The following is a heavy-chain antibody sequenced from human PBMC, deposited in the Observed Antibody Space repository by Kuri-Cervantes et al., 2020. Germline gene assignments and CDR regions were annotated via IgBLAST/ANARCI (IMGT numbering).Heavy chain of an antibody. Sequence: GESLKISCAASGFTFSDYYMSWIRQAPGKGLEWVSYISSSGSTIYYADSVKGRFTISRDTAKTSLYLQMNSLRAEDTAVYYCARRGSGWSFDYWGQGTLVTVSS. CDR3: ARRGSGWSFDY. CDR1: GFTFSDYY. CDR2: ISSSGSTI. V-gene: IGHV3-11*01. J-gene: IGHJ4*02. D-gene: IGHD6-19*01.